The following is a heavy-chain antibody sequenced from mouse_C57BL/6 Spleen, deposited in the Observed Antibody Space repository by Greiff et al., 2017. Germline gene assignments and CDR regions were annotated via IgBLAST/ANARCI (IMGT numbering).Heavy chain of an antibody. D-gene: IGHD2-4*01. CDR1: GFTFSDYG. CDR3: ARVDYDYGWFAY. V-gene: IGHV5-17*01. Sequence: DVQLVESGGGLVKPGGPLKLSCAAPGFTFSDYGMHWVLQAPEKGLEWVAYISSGSSTIYYADKVKGRCTSSRDNAKYTLYLQMTSLSSDDTAMYYCARVDYDYGWFAYWGEGTLVTVSA. CDR2: ISSGSSTI. J-gene: IGHJ3*01.